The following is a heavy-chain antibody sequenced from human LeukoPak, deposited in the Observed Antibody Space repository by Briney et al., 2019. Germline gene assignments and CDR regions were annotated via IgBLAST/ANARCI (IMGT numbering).Heavy chain of an antibody. Sequence: SETLSLTCTVSGYSISSGYYWGWIRQPPGKGLEWIGNIYHSGSTYYNPSLKSRVTISVDTSKNQFSLKLRSVTAADTAVYYCARAKGYYDSSGYYYSNDAFDIWGQGTMVTVSS. V-gene: IGHV4-38-2*02. CDR2: IYHSGST. CDR3: ARAKGYYDSSGYYYSNDAFDI. J-gene: IGHJ3*02. CDR1: GYSISSGYY. D-gene: IGHD3-22*01.